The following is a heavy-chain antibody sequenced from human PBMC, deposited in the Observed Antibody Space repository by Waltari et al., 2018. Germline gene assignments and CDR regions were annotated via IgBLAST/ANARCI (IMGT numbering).Heavy chain of an antibody. CDR3: SVSLNS. Sequence: EVQLVESGGGLVQPGGSLRLSCAASGFTFSNFWMDWVRQAPGKGLEWVANIKEDGSERHYIDPVKGRFTISRDNAKNLLYLEMNSLRAGDTAVYYCSVSLNSWGQGTLVTVSS. J-gene: IGHJ4*02. CDR1: GFTFSNFW. V-gene: IGHV3-7*01. CDR2: IKEDGSER.